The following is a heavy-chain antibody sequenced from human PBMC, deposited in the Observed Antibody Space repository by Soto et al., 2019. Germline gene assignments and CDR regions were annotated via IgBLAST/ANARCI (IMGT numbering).Heavy chain of an antibody. J-gene: IGHJ6*02. Sequence: GGSLRLSCVASGFTLSTYSMNWVRQAPWMGLEWISYISGSDTTIHYAGSVKGRFAISRDNAKKSLYLQMNSLRDEDTAGYYCARDRGTVTYYVGRDYGMDVWRQGTTVTVSS. CDR3: ARDRGTVTYYVGRDYGMDV. D-gene: IGHD4-17*01. V-gene: IGHV3-48*02. CDR2: ISGSDTTI. CDR1: GFTLSTYS.